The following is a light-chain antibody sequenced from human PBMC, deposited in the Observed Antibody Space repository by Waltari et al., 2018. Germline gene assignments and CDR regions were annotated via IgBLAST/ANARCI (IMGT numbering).Light chain of an antibody. Sequence: EIVLTQSPGTLSLSPGARATLSCRATESVPATYLAWYQQKPGQAPRPLISGASSRATGIPDRFSGRGSGTDFTLTIARLEPEDFALYYCQQYGETPWTFGQGTKVDLK. V-gene: IGKV3-20*01. J-gene: IGKJ1*01. CDR1: ESVPATY. CDR2: GAS. CDR3: QQYGETPWT.